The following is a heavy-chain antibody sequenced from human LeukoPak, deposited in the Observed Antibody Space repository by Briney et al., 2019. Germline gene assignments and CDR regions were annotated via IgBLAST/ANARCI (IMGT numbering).Heavy chain of an antibody. D-gene: IGHD5-18*01. CDR2: ISSSSSTI. J-gene: IGHJ4*02. CDR1: GFTFSSYS. Sequence: PGGSLRLSCAASGFTFSSYSMNWVRQAPGKGLEWVSYISSSSSTIYYADSVKGRFTISRDNAKNSLYLQMNSLRAEDTAVYYCAREGSSTAMDADYWGQGTLVTVSS. V-gene: IGHV3-48*01. CDR3: AREGSSTAMDADY.